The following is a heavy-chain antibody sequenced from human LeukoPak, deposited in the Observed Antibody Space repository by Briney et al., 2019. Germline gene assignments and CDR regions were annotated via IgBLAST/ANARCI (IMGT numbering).Heavy chain of an antibody. V-gene: IGHV4-61*02. CDR2: IYTSGST. CDR3: ASGRPGYCSGGSCYSGDDAFDI. Sequence: SETLSLTCTVSGGSISSRSYCWSWIRQPAGKGLEWIGRIYTSGSTNYNPSLKSRVTMSVDTSKNQFSLKLSSVTAADTAVYYCASGRPGYCSGGSCYSGDDAFDIWGQGTMVTVSS. CDR1: GGSISSRSYC. D-gene: IGHD2-15*01. J-gene: IGHJ3*02.